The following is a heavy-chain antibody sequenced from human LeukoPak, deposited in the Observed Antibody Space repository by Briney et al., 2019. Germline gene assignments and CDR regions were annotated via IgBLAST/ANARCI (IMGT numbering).Heavy chain of an antibody. CDR1: GYTFTSYG. J-gene: IGHJ3*02. D-gene: IGHD3-22*01. CDR3: ASLSPSSGYYKRSRLDAFDI. V-gene: IGHV1-18*01. Sequence: ASVKVSCKASGYTFTSYGISWVRQAPGQGLEWMGWISAYNGNTNYAQKLQGRVTMTTDTSTSTAYMELRSLRSDDTAVYYCASLSPSSGYYKRSRLDAFDIWGQGTMVTVSS. CDR2: ISAYNGNT.